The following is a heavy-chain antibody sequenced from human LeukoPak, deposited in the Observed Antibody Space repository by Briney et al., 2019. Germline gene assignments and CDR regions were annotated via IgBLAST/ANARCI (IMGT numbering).Heavy chain of an antibody. CDR3: AKTRPHDIVVVPGALIYCSGGRCSDPSGV. CDR1: GFTFSSYG. Sequence: PGGSLRLSYAACGFTFSSYGMHCVRQAPGKGLEWVAFIRYDGSNKYYADSVKGRFTISRDNSKNTLYLQMNSLRAEDTAVYYYAKTRPHDIVVVPGALIYCSGGRCSDPSGVWGQGTLVTVSS. CDR2: IRYDGSNK. V-gene: IGHV3-30*02. J-gene: IGHJ4*02. D-gene: IGHD2-15*01.